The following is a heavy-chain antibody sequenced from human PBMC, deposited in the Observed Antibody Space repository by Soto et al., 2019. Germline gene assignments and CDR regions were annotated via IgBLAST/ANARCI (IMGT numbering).Heavy chain of an antibody. J-gene: IGHJ6*02. V-gene: IGHV1-8*01. CDR3: ARVTGYYDFWTRYFYGMDV. Sequence: ASVKVSCKASGYTFTSYDINWVRQATGQGLEWMGWMNPNSGNTGYAQKFQGRVTMTRNTSISTAYMELSSLRSGDTAVYYCARVTGYYDFWTRYFYGMDVWGQGTTVTVSS. CDR2: MNPNSGNT. CDR1: GYTFTSYD. D-gene: IGHD3-3*01.